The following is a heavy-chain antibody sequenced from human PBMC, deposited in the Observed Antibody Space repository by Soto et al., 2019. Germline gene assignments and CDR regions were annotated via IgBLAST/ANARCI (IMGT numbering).Heavy chain of an antibody. D-gene: IGHD3-16*01. CDR2: IKPDGGAT. Sequence: GGSLRLSCATSDFTFRNSWINWVRQAPGKGLEWVANIKPDGGATNYVDSVKGRFTISRDNARNSASLQMNSLRVEDTAVYFCFGGNGGPQWGQGTLVTVSS. CDR3: FGGNGGPQ. V-gene: IGHV3-7*03. CDR1: DFTFRNSW. J-gene: IGHJ4*02.